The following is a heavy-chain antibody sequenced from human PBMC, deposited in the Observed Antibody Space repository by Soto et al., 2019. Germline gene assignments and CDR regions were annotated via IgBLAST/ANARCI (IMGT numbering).Heavy chain of an antibody. CDR2: IIPIFGTA. J-gene: IGHJ6*02. CDR1: GGTFSSYA. V-gene: IGHV1-69*01. Sequence: QVQLVQSGAEVKKPGSSVKVSCKASGGTFSSYAISWVRQAPGQGLEWMGGIIPIFGTANYAQKFQGRVTITADESTSTAYMELSSLRSEDTAVYYCAGGITIFGVAQYYYYGMDVWGQGTTVTVSS. CDR3: AGGITIFGVAQYYYYGMDV. D-gene: IGHD3-3*01.